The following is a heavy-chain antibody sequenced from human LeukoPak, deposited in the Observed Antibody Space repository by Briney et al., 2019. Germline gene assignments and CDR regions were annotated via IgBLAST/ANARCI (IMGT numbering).Heavy chain of an antibody. CDR2: IFHDGSKT. V-gene: IGHV3-33*03. CDR1: GFTFSNYG. J-gene: IGHJ4*02. Sequence: SLRLSCTASGFTFSNYGIHWVRQAPGKKLEWVAVIFHDGSKTYYGESVKGRFTTSRDNSRNTVYLQMNSLTADDTAVYYCAKDQAYYFSFADYWGQGSLVTVSS. CDR3: AKDQAYYFSFADY. D-gene: IGHD2/OR15-2a*01.